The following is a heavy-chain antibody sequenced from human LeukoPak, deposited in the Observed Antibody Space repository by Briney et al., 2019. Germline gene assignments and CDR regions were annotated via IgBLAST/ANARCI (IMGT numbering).Heavy chain of an antibody. CDR3: ARDLQWVFDY. J-gene: IGHJ4*02. CDR2: IRSSSSSSM. V-gene: IGHV3-48*01. Sequence: GGSLRLSCAASGFTFSDYSMNWVRQAPGKGLEWISYIRSSSSSSMIYADSVKGRFTISRDNAKNSLYLQMNSLRAEDTAVYYCARDLQWVFDYWGQGTLVTVSS. D-gene: IGHD6-19*01. CDR1: GFTFSDYS.